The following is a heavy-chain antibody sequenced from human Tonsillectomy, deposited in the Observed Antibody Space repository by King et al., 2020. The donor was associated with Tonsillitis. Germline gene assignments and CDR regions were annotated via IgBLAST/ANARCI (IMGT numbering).Heavy chain of an antibody. D-gene: IGHD2-8*01. V-gene: IGHV3-30*18. J-gene: IGHJ6*02. CDR2: ITYDGSNK. Sequence: HVQLVESGGGVVQPGRSLRLSCAASGFTFSSYGMHWVRQAPGKGLEWVSLITYDGSNKNYADSVKGRFTISRDNSKNTLYLQMNSLRAEDTAVYYCAKDSRDGVYSLIYGMDVWGQGTTVIVSS. CDR1: GFTFSSYG. CDR3: AKDSRDGVYSLIYGMDV.